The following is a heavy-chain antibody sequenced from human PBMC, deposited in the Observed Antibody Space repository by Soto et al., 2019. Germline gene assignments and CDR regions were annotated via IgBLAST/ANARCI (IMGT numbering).Heavy chain of an antibody. CDR3: ARHELERRVVNYGMDV. Sequence: GGSLRLSCAASGFTFNSYAMTWVRQAPGKGLEWVSIISSSGDGTYYVDSVKGRFTISADKSISTAYLQWSSLKASDTAMYYCARHELERRVVNYGMDVRGQGTTVTVSS. V-gene: IGHV3-23*02. CDR2: ISSSGDGT. J-gene: IGHJ6*02. CDR1: GFTFNSYA. D-gene: IGHD1-1*01.